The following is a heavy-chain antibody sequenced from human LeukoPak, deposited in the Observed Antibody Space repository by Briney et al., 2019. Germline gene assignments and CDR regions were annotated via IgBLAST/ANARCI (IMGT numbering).Heavy chain of an antibody. Sequence: ASVKVSCKASGYTFTSYGISWVRQAPGQGLEWMGWISAYNGNTNYAQKLQGRVTMTTDTSTSTAYMELRSLRSGDTAVYYCARELAYGSGSYWFACYYYYMDVWGKGTTVTVSS. V-gene: IGHV1-18*01. CDR3: ARELAYGSGSYWFACYYYYMDV. CDR2: ISAYNGNT. D-gene: IGHD3-10*01. J-gene: IGHJ6*03. CDR1: GYTFTSYG.